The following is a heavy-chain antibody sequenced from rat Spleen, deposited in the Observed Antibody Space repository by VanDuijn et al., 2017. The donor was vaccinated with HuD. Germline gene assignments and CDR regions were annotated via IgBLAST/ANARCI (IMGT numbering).Heavy chain of an antibody. CDR3: AKESYLQPLFDH. D-gene: IGHD1-12*01. Sequence: EVQLVESGGGLVQPGRSLKLSCAASGFTFSNYDMAWVRQAPTKGLEWIASISTGGGNTYYRDSVKGRFTFSRDNARGTLYLQMDSLRSEDTATYYCAKESYLQPLFDHWGQGVMVTVSS. CDR1: GFTFSNYD. V-gene: IGHV5-25*01. J-gene: IGHJ2*01. CDR2: ISTGGGNT.